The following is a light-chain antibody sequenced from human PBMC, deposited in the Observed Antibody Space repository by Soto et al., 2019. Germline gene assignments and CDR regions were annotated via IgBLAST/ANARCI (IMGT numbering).Light chain of an antibody. CDR2: DVS. Sequence: AIQVTQSPSSLFASVGDRVTITCRASQDIRGALAWYQQKPGKAPKLLIYDVSSLENEVPSRFSGSSSGTQFTLTISSLQPEDFGTYYCQQFNSYPITFGHGTRLEIK. CDR3: QQFNSYPIT. J-gene: IGKJ5*01. V-gene: IGKV1-13*02. CDR1: QDIRGA.